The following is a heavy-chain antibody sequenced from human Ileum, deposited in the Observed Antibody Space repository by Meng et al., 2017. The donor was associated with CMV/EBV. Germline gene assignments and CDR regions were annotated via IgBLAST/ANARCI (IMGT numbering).Heavy chain of an antibody. CDR2: VTRSGST. CDR1: GGSFGSYH. V-gene: IGHV4-34*01. Sequence: QLLRLGPGLFKPSETLPLISAVYGGSFGSYHWTWIRQPPGKGPEWIGEVTRSGSTNYNPSLKSRLIISLDTSTNQFSLKLNSVTAADTAIYYCARGSSQVWELLHYWGQGTLVTVSS. D-gene: IGHD1-26*01. CDR3: ARGSSQVWELLHY. J-gene: IGHJ4*02.